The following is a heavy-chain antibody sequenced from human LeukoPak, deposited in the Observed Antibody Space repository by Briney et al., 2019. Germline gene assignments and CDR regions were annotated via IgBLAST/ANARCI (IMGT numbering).Heavy chain of an antibody. CDR1: GYSISSGYY. CDR3: ARVGDYGDYVHSHYYYYYYMDV. V-gene: IGHV4-38-2*02. J-gene: IGHJ6*03. D-gene: IGHD4-17*01. CDR2: IYHSGRT. Sequence: SETLSLTCTVSGYSISSGYYWGWIRQPPGKGLEWIGSIYHSGRTFYNPSLKSRVTISVDTSKNQFSLKLSSVTAADTAVYYCARVGDYGDYVHSHYYYYYYMDVWGKGTTVTVSS.